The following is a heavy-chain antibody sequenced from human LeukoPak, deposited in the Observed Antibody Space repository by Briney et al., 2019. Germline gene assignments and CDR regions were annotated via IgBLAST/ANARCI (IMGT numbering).Heavy chain of an antibody. CDR2: LSGSGGST. Sequence: GGSLRLSXAASGFTFSSYAMSWVRQAPGKGLEWVSALSGSGGSTYYADSVKGRFTISRDNSKNTLYLQMNSLRAEDTAVYYCAKYGSGSYLDWFDPWGQGTLVTVSS. CDR3: AKYGSGSYLDWFDP. J-gene: IGHJ5*02. CDR1: GFTFSSYA. V-gene: IGHV3-23*01. D-gene: IGHD3-10*01.